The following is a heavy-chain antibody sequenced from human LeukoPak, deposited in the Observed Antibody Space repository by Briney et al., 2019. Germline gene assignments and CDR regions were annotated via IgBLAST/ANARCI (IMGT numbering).Heavy chain of an antibody. CDR2: ISGSGGST. J-gene: IGHJ4*02. CDR3: AKTRPLDSSSWSHGDY. D-gene: IGHD6-13*01. Sequence: GGSLRLSCAASGFTFSSYVMSWVRQTPGKGLEWVSAISGSGGSTYYADSVKGRFTISRDNSKNTLYLQMNSLGAEDTAVYYCAKTRPLDSSSWSHGDYWGQGTLVTVSS. V-gene: IGHV3-23*01. CDR1: GFTFSSYV.